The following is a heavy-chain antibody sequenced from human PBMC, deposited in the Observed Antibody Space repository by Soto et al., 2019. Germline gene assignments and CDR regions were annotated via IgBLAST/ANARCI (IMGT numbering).Heavy chain of an antibody. CDR2: INAGNGNT. V-gene: IGHV1-3*01. D-gene: IGHD5-12*01. CDR3: ARGNSGYDPYFDY. J-gene: IGHJ4*02. Sequence: ASVKVSCKASGYTFTSYAMHWLRQAPGQRLEWMGWINAGNGNTKYSQKFQGRVTITRDTSASTAYMELSSLRSEDTAVYYCARGNSGYDPYFDYWGQGTLVTVSS. CDR1: GYTFTSYA.